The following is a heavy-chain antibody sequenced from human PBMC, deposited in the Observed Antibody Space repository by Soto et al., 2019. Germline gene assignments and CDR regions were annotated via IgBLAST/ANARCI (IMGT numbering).Heavy chain of an antibody. CDR3: ARGNVVAIAD. CDR2: IYHSGST. D-gene: IGHD2-21*01. CDR1: GGSVSSADYS. V-gene: IGHV4-30-2*01. J-gene: IGHJ4*02. Sequence: QLQLRDSGSGLVKPSQTLSLTCAVSGGSVSSADYSWSWLRPPPGKGLEWMGYIYHSGSTYNHPTSNSRVTRSVDRFKNEFSLKLISVAAADTAVYYCARGNVVAIADWGQGHLGTVSS.